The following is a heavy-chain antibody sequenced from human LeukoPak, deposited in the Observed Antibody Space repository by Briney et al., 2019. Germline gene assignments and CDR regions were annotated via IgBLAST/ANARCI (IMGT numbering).Heavy chain of an antibody. CDR3: ARDRYSSSWWAFDI. Sequence: GGSLRPSCAASGFTFSSYWMSWVRQAPGKGLEWVANIKQDGSEKYYVDSVKGRFTISRDNAKNSLYLQMNSLRAEDTAVYYCARDRYSSSWWAFDIWGQGTMVTVSS. CDR2: IKQDGSEK. CDR1: GFTFSSYW. J-gene: IGHJ3*02. V-gene: IGHV3-7*01. D-gene: IGHD6-13*01.